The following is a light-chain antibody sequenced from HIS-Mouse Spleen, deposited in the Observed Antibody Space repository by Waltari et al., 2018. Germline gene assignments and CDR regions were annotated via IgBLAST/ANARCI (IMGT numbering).Light chain of an antibody. CDR1: HSRVYSDGNTS. V-gene: IGKV2-30*01. Sequence: DVVMTQSPLSLPVTLGQPASISRRSSHSRVYSDGNTSLNWFQQRPGQSPRRLIYKVSNRDSGVPDRFSGSGSGTDFTLKISRVEAEDVGVYYCMQGTHWPMYTFGQGTKLEIK. J-gene: IGKJ2*01. CDR2: KVS. CDR3: MQGTHWPMYT.